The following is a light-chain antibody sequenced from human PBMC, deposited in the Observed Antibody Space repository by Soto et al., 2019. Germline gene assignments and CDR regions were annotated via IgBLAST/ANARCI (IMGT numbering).Light chain of an antibody. Sequence: QSALTQPPSASGSPGQSVTISCTGTSSDVGGYDLVSWYQQHPGNAPKIMIYEVNKRPSGVPDRFSGSKSGNTASLTVSGLQEEEEADYCSSSYALSNNVKVFGAGTKLTVL. CDR2: EVN. V-gene: IGLV2-8*01. J-gene: IGLJ3*02. CDR3: SSYALSNNVKV. CDR1: SSDVGGYDL.